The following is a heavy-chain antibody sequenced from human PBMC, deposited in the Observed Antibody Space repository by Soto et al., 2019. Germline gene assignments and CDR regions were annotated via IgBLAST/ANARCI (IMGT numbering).Heavy chain of an antibody. V-gene: IGHV4-59*08. CDR1: GGSISSYY. CDR3: ARHKYHSRGPSAY. J-gene: IGHJ4*02. CDR2: LYNTGST. D-gene: IGHD3-22*01. Sequence: SETLSLTCTVSGGSISSYYWSWIRPPPGKGLEWIGYLYNTGSTIYNPSLKSRVTISVDTSKNQFSLKLSSVTAADTAVYYCARHKYHSRGPSAYWGQGTLVTVSS.